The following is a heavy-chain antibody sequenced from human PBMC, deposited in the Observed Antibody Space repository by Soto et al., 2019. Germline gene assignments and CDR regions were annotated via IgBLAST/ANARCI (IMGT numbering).Heavy chain of an antibody. V-gene: IGHV4-39*01. CDR1: GGSISSSSYY. CDR2: IYYSGST. Sequence: PSETLSLTCTVSGGSISSSSYYWGWIRQPPGNGLECIGSIYYSGSTYYNPSLKSRVTISIDTSKNQFSLKLSSVTAADTAVYYCARPFSGVDDYWGQGTLVTVSS. D-gene: IGHD2-8*01. CDR3: ARPFSGVDDY. J-gene: IGHJ4*02.